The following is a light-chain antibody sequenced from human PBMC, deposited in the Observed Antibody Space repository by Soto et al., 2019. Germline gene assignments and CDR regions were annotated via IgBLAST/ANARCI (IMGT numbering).Light chain of an antibody. CDR3: MQALQTPS. J-gene: IGKJ4*01. V-gene: IGKV2-28*01. CDR2: LGS. Sequence: DIVLTQSPLSLPVTPGEPASISCRSSQSLLHSNGINYLDWYLQKPGQSPQLLIYLGSNRASGVPDRFSGTGSGTDFTLKISRVEAEDVGVYYCMQALQTPSFGGGTTVEIK. CDR1: QSLLHSNGINY.